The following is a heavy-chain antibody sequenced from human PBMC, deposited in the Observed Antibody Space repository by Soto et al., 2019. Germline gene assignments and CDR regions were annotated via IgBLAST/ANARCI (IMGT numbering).Heavy chain of an antibody. D-gene: IGHD6-19*01. CDR3: AKETIAVAGPNYFDF. CDR1: GFNFGDYG. CDR2: IGNDGATR. Sequence: QVQLVESGGDVVQPGRSLRLSCVGSGFNFGDYGMHWVRHTPGKGLEWVAVIGNDGATRFYGDSVKGRFTISRDNSRSTFDLQMNSLRPEDTAMYYCAKETIAVAGPNYFDFWGQGTQVTVSS. J-gene: IGHJ4*02. V-gene: IGHV3-30*18.